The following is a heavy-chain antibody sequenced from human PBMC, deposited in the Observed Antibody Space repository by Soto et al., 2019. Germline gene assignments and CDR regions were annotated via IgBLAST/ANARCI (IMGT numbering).Heavy chain of an antibody. Sequence: SETLSLTCTVSGASISSGDFYWSWVRQPPGKGLEWIGYIYHSGIAYYNLSLKSRVTISLDTSKNQFSLKMNSVTAADTAVYFCFTELGHNPGMPFDSWGQGALVTVSS. D-gene: IGHD1-1*01. V-gene: IGHV4-30-4*01. CDR2: IYHSGIA. CDR1: GASISSGDFY. J-gene: IGHJ4*02. CDR3: FTELGHNPGMPFDS.